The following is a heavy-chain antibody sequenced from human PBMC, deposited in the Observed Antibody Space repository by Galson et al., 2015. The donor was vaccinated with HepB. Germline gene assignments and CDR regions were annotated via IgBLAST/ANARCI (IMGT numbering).Heavy chain of an antibody. CDR2: IWYDGSNK. V-gene: IGHV3-33*01. D-gene: IGHD3-10*01. CDR1: GFTFSSYG. CDR3: ARGRVSNPVLGYYMDV. J-gene: IGHJ6*03. Sequence: SLRLSCAASGFTFSSYGMHWVRQAPGKGLEWVAVIWYDGSNKYYADSVKGRFTISRDNSKNTLYLQTNSLRAEDTAVYYCARGRVSNPVLGYYMDVWGKGTTVTVSS.